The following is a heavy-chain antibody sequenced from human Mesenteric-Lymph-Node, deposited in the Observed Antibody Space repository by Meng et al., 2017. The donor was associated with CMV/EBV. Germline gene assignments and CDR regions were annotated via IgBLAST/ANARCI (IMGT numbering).Heavy chain of an antibody. D-gene: IGHD5-24*01. CDR2: IYYSRST. J-gene: IGHJ4*02. CDR3: AKGLTNNWPGAPAAFDF. Sequence: SETLSLTCTVSGGSISSYYWSWIRQPPGKGLEWIGYIYYSRSTNYNDNPSLKNRVTISLDTSKNQFFLKLSSVTAADTAMYYCAKGLTNNWPGAPAAFDFWGQGSPVTVSS. CDR1: GGSISSYY. V-gene: IGHV4-59*01.